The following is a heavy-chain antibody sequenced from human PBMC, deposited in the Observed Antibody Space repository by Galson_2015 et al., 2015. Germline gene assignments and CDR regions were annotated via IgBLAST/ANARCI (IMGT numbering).Heavy chain of an antibody. CDR3: AREWDYDSSGLSPNYFDY. J-gene: IGHJ4*02. CDR1: GGTFSSYA. Sequence: SVKVSCKASGGTFSSYAISWVRQAPGQGLEWMGGIIPIFGTANYAQKFQGRVTITADESTSTAYMELSSLRSENAAVYYCAREWDYDSSGLSPNYFDYWGQGTLVTVSS. V-gene: IGHV1-69*13. CDR2: IIPIFGTA. D-gene: IGHD3-22*01.